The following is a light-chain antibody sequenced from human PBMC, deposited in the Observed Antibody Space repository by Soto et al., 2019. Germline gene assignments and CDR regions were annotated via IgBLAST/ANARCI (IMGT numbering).Light chain of an antibody. CDR1: SSDVGSYNP. CDR3: CSYAGANTF. J-gene: IGLJ1*01. V-gene: IGLV2-23*03. CDR2: ESS. Sequence: QSVLAQPASVSGSPGQSITISCTGTSSDVGSYNPVSWYQQHPGKAPKLLIFESSKRPSGVSNRFSGSKSGNTASQTISGLQAEDEADYYCCSYAGANTFFGTGTKVTVL.